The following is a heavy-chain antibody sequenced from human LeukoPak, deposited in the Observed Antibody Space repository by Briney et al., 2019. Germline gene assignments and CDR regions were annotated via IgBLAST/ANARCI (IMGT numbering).Heavy chain of an antibody. CDR2: ISGSGHQT. J-gene: IGHJ4*02. V-gene: IGHV3-23*01. D-gene: IGHD3-22*01. CDR1: GFSLSTYA. Sequence: GGSLRLSCAASGFSLSTYALSWVRQVPGGCLEWVSAISGSGHQTYYADSVKGRFSVSRDNSKNILYLQMDSLRADDSALYYCAKDANYYDSSGYLIPFDYWGQGTLVIVSS. CDR3: AKDANYYDSSGYLIPFDY.